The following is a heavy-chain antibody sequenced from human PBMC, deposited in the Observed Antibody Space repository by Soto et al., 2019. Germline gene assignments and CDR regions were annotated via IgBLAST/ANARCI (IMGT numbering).Heavy chain of an antibody. V-gene: IGHV3-11*01. Sequence: QVQLVESGGGLVKPGGSLRLSCAVSGFTFNDYYMSWIRQAPGKGLEWISYISGGGSTTYHADSVRGRFTISRDNAKNSLFLQMNSLRAEDPAVYYGAREVRTSGWFRRLDSWGQGILVTVSS. CDR1: GFTFNDYY. CDR2: ISGGGSTT. CDR3: AREVRTSGWFRRLDS. D-gene: IGHD6-19*01. J-gene: IGHJ4*02.